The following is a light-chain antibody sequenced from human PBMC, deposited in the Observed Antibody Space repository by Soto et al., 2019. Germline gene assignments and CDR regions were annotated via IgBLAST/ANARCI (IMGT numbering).Light chain of an antibody. CDR3: QQYNNWPHT. V-gene: IGKV3-15*01. CDR1: QSVSSN. CDR2: GAS. Sequence: EIVMTQSPATLSASPGERATLSCRASQSVSSNLAGYQQKPGQAPRLLIYGASTRATGIPARFSGSGSGTEFTLTISSLQSEDFAVYYCQQYNNWPHTFGQGTKLEIK. J-gene: IGKJ2*01.